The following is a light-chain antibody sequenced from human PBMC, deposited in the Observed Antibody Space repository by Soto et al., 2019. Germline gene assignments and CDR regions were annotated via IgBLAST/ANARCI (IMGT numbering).Light chain of an antibody. CDR2: GAS. J-gene: IGKJ1*01. CDR1: QSISSSY. CDR3: QQYGSSPWT. V-gene: IGKV3-20*01. Sequence: EIVLTQSPGTLSLSPGERATLSCRASQSISSSYLAWYQQKPGQAPRLLIYGASSRATGIPDRFSGSGSGTDFTLTISRLEPEDFAVSYCQQYGSSPWTFGQGTKGKS.